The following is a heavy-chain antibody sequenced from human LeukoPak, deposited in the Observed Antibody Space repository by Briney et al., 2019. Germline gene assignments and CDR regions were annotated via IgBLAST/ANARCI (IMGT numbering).Heavy chain of an antibody. V-gene: IGHV4-30-4*08. CDR2: IYYSGST. D-gene: IGHD4-11*01. CDR1: VGSISSGDYY. J-gene: IGHJ4*02. CDR3: ASLTVSGGHYFDY. Sequence: SETLSLTCTVSVGSISSGDYYWSWIRQPPGRGLEWIGYIYYSGSTYYNPSLKSRVTISVDTSKNQFSLKLSSVTAADTAVYYCASLTVSGGHYFDYWGQGTLVTVSS.